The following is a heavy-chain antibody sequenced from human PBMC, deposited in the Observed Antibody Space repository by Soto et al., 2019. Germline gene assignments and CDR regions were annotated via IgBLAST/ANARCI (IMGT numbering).Heavy chain of an antibody. Sequence: SVKVSCKASGFTFTNSAVQWVRQARGQRLEWIGWIVVGSGDTSYAQKFQERVTITRDMSTTTAYMELSSLRSDDTAVYYCAKAPRYSYGLVDYWGQGTLVTVSS. V-gene: IGHV1-58*01. CDR1: GFTFTNSA. CDR2: IVVGSGDT. CDR3: AKAPRYSYGLVDY. D-gene: IGHD5-18*01. J-gene: IGHJ4*02.